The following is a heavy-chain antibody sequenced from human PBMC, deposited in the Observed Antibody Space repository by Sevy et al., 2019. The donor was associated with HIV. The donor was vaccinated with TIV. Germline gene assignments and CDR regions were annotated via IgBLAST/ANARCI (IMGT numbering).Heavy chain of an antibody. CDR2: IRYDGTTK. V-gene: IGHV3-30*02. J-gene: IGHJ3*02. D-gene: IGHD4-17*01. CDR3: AKLGSTTLTTSDAFDI. CDR1: GFTFSSSG. Sequence: GESLKISCAASGFTFSSSGMHWVHQAPGKGLEWVTFIRYDGTTKYYADSVKGRFTISRDNSKSTLYLQMNSLRDEDTGVYFCAKLGSTTLTTSDAFDIWGQGTLVTVSS.